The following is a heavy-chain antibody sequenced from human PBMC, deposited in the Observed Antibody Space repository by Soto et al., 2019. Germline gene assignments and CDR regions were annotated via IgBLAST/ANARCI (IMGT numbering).Heavy chain of an antibody. J-gene: IGHJ4*02. CDR2: ITTDKGKT. Sequence: QVQLVQSGPEVKKPGASVQVSCKTSGYTFTSYGISWVRQAPAQGLEWMGWITTDKGKTTYAQKFQRRVTMTTDTPTSTGYMELRSLTSDDACVYYCATRSPPFDYWCQGTLVTVSS. CDR3: ATRSPPFDY. CDR1: GYTFTSYG. V-gene: IGHV1-18*01.